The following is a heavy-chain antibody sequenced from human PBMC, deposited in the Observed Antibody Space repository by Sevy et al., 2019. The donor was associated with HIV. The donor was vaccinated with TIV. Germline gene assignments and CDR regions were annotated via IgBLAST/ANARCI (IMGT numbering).Heavy chain of an antibody. J-gene: IGHJ3*02. CDR3: AKRERSYYDSSGNFDFFDS. D-gene: IGHD3-22*01. V-gene: IGHV3-33*03. CDR2: ISHDGRAK. CDR1: GFDFSTYD. Sequence: GGSLRLSCAASGFDFSTYDMHWVRQAPGKGLEWVAFISHDGRAKWYQESVKGRFTISRDNSKITMYLQMNSLRVEDTAVYYCAKRERSYYDSSGNFDFFDSWGQGTKVTVSS.